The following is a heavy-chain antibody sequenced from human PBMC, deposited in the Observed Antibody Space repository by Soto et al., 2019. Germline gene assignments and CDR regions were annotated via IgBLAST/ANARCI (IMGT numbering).Heavy chain of an antibody. Sequence: GASVKVSCKASGYTFTGYYMHWVRQAPGQGLEWMGWINPNSGGTNYAQKFQGWVTMTRDTSISTAYMELSRLRSDDTAVYYCARAWPTGYYYDSSGFDYWGQGTLVTVSS. CDR3: ARAWPTGYYYDSSGFDY. J-gene: IGHJ4*02. CDR2: INPNSGGT. CDR1: GYTFTGYY. D-gene: IGHD3-22*01. V-gene: IGHV1-2*04.